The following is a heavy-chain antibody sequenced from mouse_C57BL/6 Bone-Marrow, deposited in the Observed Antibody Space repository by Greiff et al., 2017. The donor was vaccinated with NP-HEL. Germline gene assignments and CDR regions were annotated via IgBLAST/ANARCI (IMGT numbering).Heavy chain of an antibody. V-gene: IGHV5-6*01. J-gene: IGHJ3*01. CDR1: GFTFSSSG. CDR3: ARHGSSYPAWFAY. D-gene: IGHD1-1*01. Sequence: EVKLMESGGDLVKPGWSLKLSCAASGFTFSSSGMSLVRQTPDKRLEWVAPISSGGSYTYYPASVKGRFTISRDNAKNTLYLQMSSLKSEDTAMYYCARHGSSYPAWFAYWGQGTLVTVSA. CDR2: ISSGGSYT.